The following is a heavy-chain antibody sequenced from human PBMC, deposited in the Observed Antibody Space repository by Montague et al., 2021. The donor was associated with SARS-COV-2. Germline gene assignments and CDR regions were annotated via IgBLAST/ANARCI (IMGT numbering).Heavy chain of an antibody. V-gene: IGHV4-59*01. J-gene: IGHJ3*02. Sequence: SETLSLTCTVSGGSISSYYWSWIRQPPGKGLEWIGYIHYSGSTNYNPSLKSRVTISVDTSKNQFSLKLSSVTAADTAVYYCAREVRYYYDSSGPGAFDIWGQGTMVTVSS. CDR2: IHYSGST. CDR3: AREVRYYYDSSGPGAFDI. D-gene: IGHD3-22*01. CDR1: GGSISSYY.